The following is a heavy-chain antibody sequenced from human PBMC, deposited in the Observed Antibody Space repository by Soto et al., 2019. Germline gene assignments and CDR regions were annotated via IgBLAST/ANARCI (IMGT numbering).Heavy chain of an antibody. V-gene: IGHV1-69*02. D-gene: IGHD2-15*01. Sequence: QVQLVQSGAEVKKPGSSVKVSCKASGGTFSSYTISWVRQAPGQGLEWMGRIIPILGITNYAQKFQGRVTITAXXSXSXXYMVLSSLRSEDTAMYYCARGPYCNGVSCYQYFDYWGQGTLVTVSS. CDR1: GGTFSSYT. CDR3: ARGPYCNGVSCYQYFDY. J-gene: IGHJ4*02. CDR2: IIPILGIT.